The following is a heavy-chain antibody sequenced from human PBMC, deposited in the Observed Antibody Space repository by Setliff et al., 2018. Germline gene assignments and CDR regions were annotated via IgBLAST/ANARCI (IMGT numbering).Heavy chain of an antibody. CDR3: ARLSGYYFDY. J-gene: IGHJ4*02. CDR2: IYYSGST. Sequence: SETLSLTCTVSGGSISSYYWSWIRQPPGKGLEWIGYIYYSGSTNDNPSLKSRVTISVDASKNQCSLKLNSVTAADTAMYYCARLSGYYFDYWGQGTLVTVSS. V-gene: IGHV4-59*08. CDR1: GGSISSYY. D-gene: IGHD3-22*01.